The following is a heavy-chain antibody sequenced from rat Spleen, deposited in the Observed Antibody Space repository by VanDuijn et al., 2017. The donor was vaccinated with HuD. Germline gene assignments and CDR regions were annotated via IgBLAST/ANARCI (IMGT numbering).Heavy chain of an antibody. Sequence: QVQLKESGPGLVQPSQTLSLTCTVSGFSLTSNSVSWVRQPPGKGLEWIAAISSGGSPYYNAALKSRLSISRDTSKSQVFLKMNSLQTEDTAIYFCIRESLPGYNSHWFVYWGQGTLVTVSS. J-gene: IGHJ3*01. V-gene: IGHV2-6*01. CDR2: ISSGGSP. CDR1: GFSLTSNS. CDR3: IRESLPGYNSHWFVY. D-gene: IGHD1-4*01.